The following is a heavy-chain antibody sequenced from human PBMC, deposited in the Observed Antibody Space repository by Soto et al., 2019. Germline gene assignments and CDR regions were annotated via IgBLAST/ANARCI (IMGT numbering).Heavy chain of an antibody. CDR1: GGSVSSSDYY. Sequence: SETLSLTCTVSGGSVSSSDYYWSWIRQPPGKGLEWIGYISYSGNTNYNPSLKSRVTISLDTSKNQFSLKLSSVTAADTAVYYCARALEAAKYSYYYSGMDVWGQGTTVTVS. V-gene: IGHV4-61*08. CDR2: ISYSGNT. D-gene: IGHD6-13*01. CDR3: ARALEAAKYSYYYSGMDV. J-gene: IGHJ6*02.